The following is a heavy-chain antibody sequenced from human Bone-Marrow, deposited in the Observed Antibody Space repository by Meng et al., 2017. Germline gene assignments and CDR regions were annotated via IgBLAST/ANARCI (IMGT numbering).Heavy chain of an antibody. CDR2: ISFDGNNK. V-gene: IGHV3-30*04. Sequence: GGSLRLSCAASGFRFSSYAMHWVRQAPGKGLEWMAVISFDGNNKYQADSVKGRFTFSRDNSKNTLSLQMNSLGAEDTAVYYCARGSEGYFYSDGSGPQYFYYHGMEVWGQGTTVTVSS. CDR1: GFRFSSYA. D-gene: IGHD3-22*01. CDR3: ARGSEGYFYSDGSGPQYFYYHGMEV. J-gene: IGHJ6*02.